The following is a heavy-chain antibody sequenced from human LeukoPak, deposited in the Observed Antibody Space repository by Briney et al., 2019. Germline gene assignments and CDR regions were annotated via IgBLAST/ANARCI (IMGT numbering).Heavy chain of an antibody. Sequence: GGSLRLSCAASGFTVSGTHMSWVRQAPGKGLEWVSAMYTGGTKYYADSVKGRFTISRDNSKNTLYLHMNSLRAEDTAVYYCAKDEVTSGGGLASWGQGTLVTVSP. V-gene: IGHV3-53*01. CDR3: AKDEVTSGGGLAS. J-gene: IGHJ4*02. CDR1: GFTVSGTH. D-gene: IGHD2-21*02. CDR2: MYTGGTK.